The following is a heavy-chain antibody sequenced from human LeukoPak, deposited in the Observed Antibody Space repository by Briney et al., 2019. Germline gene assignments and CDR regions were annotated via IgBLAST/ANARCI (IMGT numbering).Heavy chain of an antibody. CDR2: IYPSGSS. D-gene: IGHD3-10*01. Sequence: SETLSLTCAVSGGSISSDTYSWSWIRQPPGKGLEWIGYIYPSGSSYYNPSLKSRVTISVDTSKNQFSLYVRSVTAADTAVYYCARGPQIPYNAYDGSFDPWGQGTLVTVSS. CDR1: GGSISSDTYS. CDR3: ARGPQIPYNAYDGSFDP. V-gene: IGHV4-30-2*01. J-gene: IGHJ5*02.